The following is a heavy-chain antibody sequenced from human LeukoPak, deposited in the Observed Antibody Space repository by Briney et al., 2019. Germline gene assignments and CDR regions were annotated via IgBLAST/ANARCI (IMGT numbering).Heavy chain of an antibody. Sequence: GSLRLSCAASGFPLSSYAMSWVRQAPGKGLEWVSAISGGGGSTYYADSVKGRFSISRDNSKNTLYLQMNSLRAEDTAVYYCAKGSRGVTFGGVDYWGQGTLVTVSS. V-gene: IGHV3-23*01. J-gene: IGHJ4*02. D-gene: IGHD3-16*01. CDR3: AKGSRGVTFGGVDY. CDR2: ISGGGGST. CDR1: GFPLSSYA.